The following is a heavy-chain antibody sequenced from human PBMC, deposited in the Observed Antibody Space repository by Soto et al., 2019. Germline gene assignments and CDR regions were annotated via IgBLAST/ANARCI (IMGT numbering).Heavy chain of an antibody. D-gene: IGHD6-13*01. V-gene: IGHV4-39*01. CDR2: IYYSGDT. CDR1: GGSIRSSNYY. J-gene: IGHJ4*02. Sequence: SETLSLTCTVSGGSIRSSNYYWAWVRQPPGKGLEWIANIYYSGDTYFHPSLRSRLTVSVDTSKNQFSLKLSSLTAADTAMYYCSSLQVPGNFDYWGQGTLVTVSS. CDR3: SSLQVPGNFDY.